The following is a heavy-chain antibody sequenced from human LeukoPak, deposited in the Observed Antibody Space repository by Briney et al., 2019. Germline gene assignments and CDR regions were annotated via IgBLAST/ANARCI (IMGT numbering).Heavy chain of an antibody. D-gene: IGHD6-6*01. Sequence: SETLSLTCAVYGGSFSGYYWSWIRQPPGKGLGWIGEINHSGSTNYNPSLKSRVTISLDTSKNQFSLKLSSVTAADTAIYYCARESSTSQTNLFDYWGQGTLVTVSS. J-gene: IGHJ4*02. CDR1: GGSFSGYY. V-gene: IGHV4-34*01. CDR3: ARESSTSQTNLFDY. CDR2: INHSGST.